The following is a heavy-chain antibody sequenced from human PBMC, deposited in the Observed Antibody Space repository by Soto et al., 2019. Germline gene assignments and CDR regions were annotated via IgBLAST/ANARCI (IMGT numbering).Heavy chain of an antibody. CDR3: ARGYYYEDPGAFDI. CDR2: INPNSGGT. J-gene: IGHJ3*02. D-gene: IGHD5-12*01. CDR1: GYTFTGYY. V-gene: IGHV1-2*02. Sequence: QVQLVQSGAEVKKPGASVKVSCKASGYTFTGYYMHWVRQAPGQGLEWMGWINPNSGGTNYAQKFQGGATMTRDTSISTDYMELSRLRSDDTAVYYCARGYYYEDPGAFDIWGQGTMVTVSS.